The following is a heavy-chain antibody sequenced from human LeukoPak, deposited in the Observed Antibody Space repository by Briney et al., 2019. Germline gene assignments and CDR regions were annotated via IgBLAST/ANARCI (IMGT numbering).Heavy chain of an antibody. CDR3: ARGGPHDFGSGKNYYFDY. CDR2: IDTYNGNT. J-gene: IGHJ4*02. V-gene: IGHV1-18*01. D-gene: IGHD3-10*01. CDR1: GYTFTTHG. Sequence: GASVTVSCKASGYTFTTHGVTWVRQAPGQGLEWMGWIDTYNGNTNYAKSLQGRVTVTKDTSSTTVYMELRSLKSDDTAVYYCARGGPHDFGSGKNYYFDYWGQGTLVTVSS.